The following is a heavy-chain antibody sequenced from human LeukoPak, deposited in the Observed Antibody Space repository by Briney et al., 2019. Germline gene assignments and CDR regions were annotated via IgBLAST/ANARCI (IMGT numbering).Heavy chain of an antibody. CDR3: AREGSPSIFGVVIPY. CDR2: ISYDGSNK. CDR1: GFTFSSYG. D-gene: IGHD3-3*01. J-gene: IGHJ4*02. V-gene: IGHV3-30*03. Sequence: GGSLRLSCAASGFTFSSYGMHWVRQAPGKGLEWVAVISYDGSNKYYADSVKGRFTISRDNSKNTLYLQMNSLRAEDTAVYYCAREGSPSIFGVVIPYWGQGTLVTVSS.